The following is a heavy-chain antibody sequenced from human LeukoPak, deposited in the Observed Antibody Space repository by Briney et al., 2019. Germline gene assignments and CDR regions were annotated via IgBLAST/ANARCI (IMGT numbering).Heavy chain of an antibody. Sequence: KPSETLSLTCTVSGGSISNYYWSWIRQPPWKGLEWIGYVFYSGSTNFSPSLKSRVIMSVDTSKNQVSLKLSSVTAADTAVYYCARDIGYSGYFDYWGQGTLVTVSS. CDR3: ARDIGYSGYFDY. J-gene: IGHJ4*02. V-gene: IGHV4-59*01. CDR1: GGSISNYY. CDR2: VFYSGST. D-gene: IGHD2-15*01.